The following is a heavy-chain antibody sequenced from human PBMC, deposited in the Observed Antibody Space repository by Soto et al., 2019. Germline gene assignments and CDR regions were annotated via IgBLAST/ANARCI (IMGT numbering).Heavy chain of an antibody. CDR2: IKRDGSEK. Sequence: PGGSLRLSCTASGLMLGSYWMTWVRHVPGKGLQWVANIKRDGSEKYYVDFVKGRFTISRDNADNSVFLDMNNLRVDDTATYYCARVRATDYEIDYWGQGALVTVSS. D-gene: IGHD4-17*01. CDR3: ARVRATDYEIDY. V-gene: IGHV3-7*03. CDR1: GLMLGSYW. J-gene: IGHJ4*02.